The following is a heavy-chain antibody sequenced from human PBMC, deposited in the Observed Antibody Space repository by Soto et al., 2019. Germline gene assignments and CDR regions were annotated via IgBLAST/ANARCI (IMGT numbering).Heavy chain of an antibody. J-gene: IGHJ3*02. D-gene: IGHD3-10*01. CDR1: GGSISSGGYS. CDR2: IYHSGST. CDR3: ASTLSITMVRGVYFRTDAFDI. Sequence: QLQLQESGSGLLKPSQTLSLTCAVSGGSISSGGYSWSWIRQPPGQGLEWIGYIYHSGSTYYSPSLKSRVTISVDRSKNQISLKLSSVTAADTAVYYCASTLSITMVRGVYFRTDAFDIWGQGTMVTVSS. V-gene: IGHV4-30-2*01.